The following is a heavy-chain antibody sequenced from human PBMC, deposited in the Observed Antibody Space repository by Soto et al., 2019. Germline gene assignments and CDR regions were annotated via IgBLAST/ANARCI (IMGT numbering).Heavy chain of an antibody. V-gene: IGHV1-2*04. CDR2: INPNSGGT. Sequence: ASVKVSCKASGYTFTGYYMHWVRQAPGQGLEWMGWINPNSGGTNYAQKFQGWVTMTRDTSISTAYMELSRLRSDDTAVYYCARVKAGAAAGTSYYYYGMDVWGQGTTVTVSS. CDR1: GYTFTGYY. CDR3: ARVKAGAAAGTSYYYYGMDV. D-gene: IGHD6-13*01. J-gene: IGHJ6*02.